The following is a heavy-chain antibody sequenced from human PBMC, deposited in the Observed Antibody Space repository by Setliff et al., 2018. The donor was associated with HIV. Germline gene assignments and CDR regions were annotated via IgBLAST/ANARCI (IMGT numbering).Heavy chain of an antibody. V-gene: IGHV1-69-2*01. D-gene: IGHD3-10*01. Sequence: SCKASGYTFTDYYMHWVQQAPGKGLEWMGRVDPKNGKTLYAENLRGRITITADTSTDTAYMELNSLRSEDTAMYYCATLDYYGSQTYNLALHYWGQGTRVTVSS. CDR3: ATLDYYGSQTYNLALHY. J-gene: IGHJ4*02. CDR1: GYTFTDYY. CDR2: VDPKNGKT.